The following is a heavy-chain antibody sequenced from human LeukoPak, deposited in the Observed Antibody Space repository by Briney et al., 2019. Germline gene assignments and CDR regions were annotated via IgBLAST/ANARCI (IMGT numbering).Heavy chain of an antibody. J-gene: IGHJ3*02. CDR1: GFTFSNYA. D-gene: IGHD2-2*01. CDR3: AKDLVYLGYCSSTSCYAYAIDI. Sequence: GGSLRLSCAASGFTFSNYAMSWVRQAPGKGLEWVAVISYDGSNKYYADSVKGRFTISRDNSKNTLYLQMNSLRAEDTAVYYCAKDLVYLGYCSSTSCYAYAIDIWGQGTMVTVSS. V-gene: IGHV3-30*18. CDR2: ISYDGSNK.